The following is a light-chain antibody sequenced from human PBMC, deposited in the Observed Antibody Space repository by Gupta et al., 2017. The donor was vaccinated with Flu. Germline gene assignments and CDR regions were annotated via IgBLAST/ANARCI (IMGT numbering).Light chain of an antibody. CDR3: QKYNNNEYT. J-gene: IGKJ2*01. CDR2: KAS. CDR1: QSINIW. Sequence: PSPLSASVGDRVTITCRASQSINIWLAWYQQKPGRAPKLLMYKASTLRSGVPSRFSGSGSGTEFTLTIRDLQPDDSATYYCQKYNNNEYTFGQGTKLEIK. V-gene: IGKV1-5*03.